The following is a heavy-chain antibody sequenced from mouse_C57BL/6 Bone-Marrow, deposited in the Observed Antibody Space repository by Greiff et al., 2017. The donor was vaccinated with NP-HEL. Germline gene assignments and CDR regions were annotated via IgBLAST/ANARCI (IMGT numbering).Heavy chain of an antibody. CDR2: IDPENGDT. Sequence: VHVKQSGAELVRPGASVKLSCTASGFNINDDYMHWVKQRPEQGLEWIGWIDPENGDTDYASKFQGKATITADTSSNTAYLQLSSLTSEDTAVEYCTTGLYDGYFAYWGRGTLVTVSA. CDR3: TTGLYDGYFAY. CDR1: GFNINDDY. V-gene: IGHV14-4*01. J-gene: IGHJ3*01. D-gene: IGHD2-3*01.